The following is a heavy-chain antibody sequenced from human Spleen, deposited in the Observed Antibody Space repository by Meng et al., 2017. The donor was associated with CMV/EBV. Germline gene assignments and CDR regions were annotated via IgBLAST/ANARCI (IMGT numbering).Heavy chain of an antibody. CDR3: ATSYSTSSGWFDP. J-gene: IGHJ5*02. CDR1: GFTFSSYI. V-gene: IGHV3-21*01. Sequence: GGSLRLSCVVPGFTFSSYIVSWVRQAPGKGLEWVSCISSDGQHEYYADSVKGRFTISSDSANSSVYLQMKSLRAEDTAVYYCATSYSTSSGWFDPWGQGTLVTVSS. D-gene: IGHD6-6*01. CDR2: ISSDGQHE.